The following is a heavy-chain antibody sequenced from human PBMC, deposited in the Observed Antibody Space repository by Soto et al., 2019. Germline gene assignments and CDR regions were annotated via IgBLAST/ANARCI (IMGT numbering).Heavy chain of an antibody. CDR2: IYYSGST. D-gene: IGHD1-26*01. J-gene: IGHJ4*02. V-gene: IGHV4-31*03. Sequence: PSETLSLTCTVSGGSISSGGYYWSWIRQHPGKGLEWIGYIYYSGSTYYNPSLKSRVTISVDTSKNQFSLKLSSVTAADTAVYYCARAEWGTQPIDYWGQGTLVTVSS. CDR3: ARAEWGTQPIDY. CDR1: GGSISSGGYY.